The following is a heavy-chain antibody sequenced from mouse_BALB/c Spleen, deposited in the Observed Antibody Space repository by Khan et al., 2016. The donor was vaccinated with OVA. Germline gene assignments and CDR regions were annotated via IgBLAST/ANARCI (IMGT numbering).Heavy chain of an antibody. D-gene: IGHD4-1*01. Sequence: VQLKQSGAELVKPGASVKLSCTASGFNIKDTYMHWVKQRPEQGLEWIGRIDPANGNTKYDPKFQGMATITADTSSNKAYLQLSSLTSEDTAVYYCARDYWDVFAYWGQGTLVTVSA. CDR3: ARDYWDVFAY. CDR2: IDPANGNT. CDR1: GFNIKDTY. J-gene: IGHJ3*01. V-gene: IGHV14-3*02.